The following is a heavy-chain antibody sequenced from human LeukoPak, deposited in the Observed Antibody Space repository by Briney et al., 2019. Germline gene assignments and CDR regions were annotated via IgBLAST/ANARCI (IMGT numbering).Heavy chain of an antibody. CDR1: GGSISSGSYY. J-gene: IGHJ4*02. CDR3: ARNMDTAMVRD. Sequence: SETLSLTCTVSGGSISSGSYYWSWIRQPAGKGLEWIGRIYTSGSTNYNPSLKSQVTISVDTSKNQFSLKLSSVTVADTAVYYCARNMDTAMVRDWGQGTLVTVSS. D-gene: IGHD5-18*01. CDR2: IYTSGST. V-gene: IGHV4-61*02.